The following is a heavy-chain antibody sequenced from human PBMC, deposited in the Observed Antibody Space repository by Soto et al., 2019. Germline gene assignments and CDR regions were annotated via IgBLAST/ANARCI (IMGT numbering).Heavy chain of an antibody. J-gene: IGHJ3*02. CDR2: MNPNSGNT. CDR3: ARTPSPTVIAFDI. CDR1: GYTFTSYD. V-gene: IGHV1-8*01. Sequence: ASVKVSCKASGYTFTSYDINWVRQATGQGLEWMGWMNPNSGNTGYAQKFQGRVTMTRNTSISTAYMELSSLRSEDTAVYYCARTPSPTVIAFDIWGQGTMVTVSS. D-gene: IGHD4-17*01.